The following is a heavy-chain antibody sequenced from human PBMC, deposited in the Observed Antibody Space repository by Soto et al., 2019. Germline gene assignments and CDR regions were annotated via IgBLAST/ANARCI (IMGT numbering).Heavy chain of an antibody. CDR2: IYYSGST. CDR1: GGSVSTGVHY. D-gene: IGHD6-13*01. J-gene: IGHJ2*01. V-gene: IGHV4-61*08. CDR3: ARGYYTSWYWCDR. Sequence: QVQLQESGPGLVKPSETLSLTCTVSVSGGSVSTGVHYCSWIRQPPGKGLEWIGYIYYSGSTNYNPSLKSRVTISVDTSKDQFSLKLTSVTAADTAVDYCARGYYTSWYWCDRWGRGTLVTVSS.